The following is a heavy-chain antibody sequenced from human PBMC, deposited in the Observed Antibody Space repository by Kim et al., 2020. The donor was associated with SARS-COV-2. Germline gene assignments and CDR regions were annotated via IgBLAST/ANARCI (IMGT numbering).Heavy chain of an antibody. D-gene: IGHD3-16*01. CDR3: ARALPGGLESYFQH. J-gene: IGHJ1*01. V-gene: IGHV1-46*01. Sequence: AQKFQGRVTMTRDTSTSTVYMELSSLRSEDTAVYYCARALPGGLESYFQHWGQGTLVTVSS.